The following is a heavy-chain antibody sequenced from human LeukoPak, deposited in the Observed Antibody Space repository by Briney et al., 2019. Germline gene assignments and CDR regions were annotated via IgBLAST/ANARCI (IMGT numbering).Heavy chain of an antibody. Sequence: SETLSLTCAVYGGSFSGYYWSWIRQPPGKGLEWIGEINHSGSTNYNPSLKSRVTISVDTSKNQFSLKLSSVTAADTAVYYCARRRAYYFDYWGQGTLVTVS. J-gene: IGHJ4*02. CDR3: ARRRAYYFDY. D-gene: IGHD3-10*01. V-gene: IGHV4-34*01. CDR1: GGSFSGYY. CDR2: INHSGST.